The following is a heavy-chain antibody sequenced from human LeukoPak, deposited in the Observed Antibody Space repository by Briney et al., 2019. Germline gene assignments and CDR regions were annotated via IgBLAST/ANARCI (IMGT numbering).Heavy chain of an antibody. V-gene: IGHV4-39*07. CDR2: IYYSVST. CDR3: ARAANWHDDDWFDP. J-gene: IGHJ5*02. Sequence: PSETLSLTCTVSGGSISSSSYYWGWIRQPPGKGLEGIGSIYYSVSTYYNPSLKSRVTISVDTSKNQFSLELSSVTTADTAVYYCARAANWHDDDWFDPWGQGTLVTVSS. D-gene: IGHD1-1*01. CDR1: GGSISSSSYY.